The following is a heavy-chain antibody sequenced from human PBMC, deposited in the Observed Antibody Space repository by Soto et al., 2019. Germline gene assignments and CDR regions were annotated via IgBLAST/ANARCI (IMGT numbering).Heavy chain of an antibody. J-gene: IGHJ6*02. D-gene: IGHD1-20*01. V-gene: IGHV3-23*01. CDR1: GFTFISFA. CDR3: ARRRGTGISGGTYYGLDV. Sequence: PGGSLRLSCAASGFTFISFAMSWVRQAPGKGLEWVSGISGSGGATYYADYVKGRFTFSRDNSKNTMYLQMNSLRAEDTAVYYCARRRGTGISGGTYYGLDVWGQGTTVTVSS. CDR2: ISGSGGAT.